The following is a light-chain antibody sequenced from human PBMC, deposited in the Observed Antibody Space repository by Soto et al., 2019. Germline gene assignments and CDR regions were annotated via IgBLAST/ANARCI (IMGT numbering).Light chain of an antibody. CDR3: TSYTSDSTYV. V-gene: IGLV2-14*01. CDR2: DVS. Sequence: QSDLTQPASVSGSPGQSITISCTGTSTDVGRYNYVSWYQQHPGKAPKLMVYDVSNRPSWVSNRFSGSKSGITASLTISGLQAEDEADYYCTSYTSDSTYVFGTGTKLTVL. J-gene: IGLJ1*01. CDR1: STDVGRYNY.